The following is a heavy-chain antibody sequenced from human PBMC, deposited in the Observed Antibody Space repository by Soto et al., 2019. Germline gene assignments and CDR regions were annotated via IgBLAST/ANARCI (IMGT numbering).Heavy chain of an antibody. D-gene: IGHD3-10*01. V-gene: IGHV3-15*07. J-gene: IGHJ6*02. CDR2: IKSKTDGGTT. CDR3: TTERILWCGAMDV. CDR1: GFTFSNAW. Sequence: EVQLVESGGGLVKPGGSLRLSCAASGFTFSNAWMNWVRQAPGKGLEWVGRIKSKTDGGTTDYAAPVKGRFTISRDDSKNTLYLQMNSLKTEDTAVYYCTTERILWCGAMDVWGQGTAVTVSS.